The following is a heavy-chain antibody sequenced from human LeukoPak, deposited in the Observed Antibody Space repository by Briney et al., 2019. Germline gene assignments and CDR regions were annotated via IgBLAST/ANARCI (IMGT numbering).Heavy chain of an antibody. D-gene: IGHD1-26*01. J-gene: IGHJ3*02. CDR1: GGSFSGYS. CDR3: AREWGGAFDI. Sequence: SETLSLTCAVYGGSFSGYSWTWIRQPPGKGLEWIGEINHSGNTNYNPSLKSRVTISVDTSKNQFSLKLSSVTAADTAVYYCAREWGGAFDIWGQGTMVTVSS. V-gene: IGHV4-34*01. CDR2: INHSGNT.